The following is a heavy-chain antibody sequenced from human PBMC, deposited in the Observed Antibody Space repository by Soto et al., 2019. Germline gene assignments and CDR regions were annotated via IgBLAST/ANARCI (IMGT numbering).Heavy chain of an antibody. V-gene: IGHV3-15*01. Sequence: LRLSCAASGFTFSNAWMSWVRQAPGKGLEWVGRIKSKTDGGTTDYAAPVKGRFTISRDDSKNTLYLQMNSLKTEDTAVYYCTTARSYYGGDAFDIWGQGTMVTVSS. CDR1: GFTFSNAW. CDR3: TTARSYYGGDAFDI. D-gene: IGHD1-26*01. J-gene: IGHJ3*02. CDR2: IKSKTDGGTT.